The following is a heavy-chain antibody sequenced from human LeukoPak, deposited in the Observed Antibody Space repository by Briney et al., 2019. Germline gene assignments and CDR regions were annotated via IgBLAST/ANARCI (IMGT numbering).Heavy chain of an antibody. J-gene: IGHJ4*02. CDR1: GFTFSTYT. CDR3: VRDLYRIVVVPHYFDY. Sequence: GGSLRLSCAASGFTFSTYTMNWVRQAPGKGLEWVSSISSGSKYTYYADSTKGRYTISRDNAKNSLYLQMNSLRAEDTAVYYCVRDLYRIVVVPHYFDYWGQGTLVTVSS. D-gene: IGHD3-22*01. V-gene: IGHV3-21*01. CDR2: ISSGSKYT.